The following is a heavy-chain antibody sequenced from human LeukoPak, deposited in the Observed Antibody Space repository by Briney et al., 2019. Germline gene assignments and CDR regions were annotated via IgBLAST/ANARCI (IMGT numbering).Heavy chain of an antibody. CDR3: ARRGRGYCSSTSCYRAGAFDI. V-gene: IGHV4-34*01. CDR1: GGSFSGYY. CDR2: INHSGST. J-gene: IGHJ3*02. Sequence: PSETPSLTCAVYGGSFSGYYWSWIRQPPGKGLEWIGEINHSGSTNYNPSLKSRVTISVDTSKNQFSLKLSSVTAADTAVYYCARRGRGYCSSTSCYRAGAFDIWGQGTMVTVSS. D-gene: IGHD2-2*02.